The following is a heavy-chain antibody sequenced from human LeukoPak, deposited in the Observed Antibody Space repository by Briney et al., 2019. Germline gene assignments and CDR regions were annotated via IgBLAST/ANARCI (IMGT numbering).Heavy chain of an antibody. J-gene: IGHJ4*02. CDR3: ARYYCGSTDCPGIDY. CDR2: ISYSGTT. CDR1: GGSISSYY. V-gene: IGHV4-59*08. Sequence: SETLSLTCTVSGGSISSYYWTWVRQPPGEGLEWIGYISYSGTTYSNPSLKTRLTISIDTSKSQFSLMLTSVTAADTAVYYCARYYCGSTDCPGIDYWGQGTLVTVSS. D-gene: IGHD2-2*01.